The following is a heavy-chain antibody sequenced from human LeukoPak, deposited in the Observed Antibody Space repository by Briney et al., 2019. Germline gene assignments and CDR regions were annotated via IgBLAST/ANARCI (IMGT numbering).Heavy chain of an antibody. CDR2: ISYDGSNK. V-gene: IGHV3-30-3*01. J-gene: IGHJ6*02. D-gene: IGHD2-2*01. CDR1: GFTFSSYA. Sequence: GRSLRLSCAASGFTFSSYAMHWVRQAPGKGLEWVAVISYDGSNKYYADSVKGRFTISRDNSKNTLYLQMNSLRAEDTAVYYCARDPHDCSSTSCYAGGDYYGMDVWGQGTTVTVSS. CDR3: ARDPHDCSSTSCYAGGDYYGMDV.